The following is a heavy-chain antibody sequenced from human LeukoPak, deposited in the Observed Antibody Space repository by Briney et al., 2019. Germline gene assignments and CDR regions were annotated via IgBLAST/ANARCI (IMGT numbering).Heavy chain of an antibody. V-gene: IGHV1-2*02. CDR1: GYIFTGYY. CDR2: INANSGGT. D-gene: IGHD2-21*02. Sequence: ASVKVSCKASGYIFTGYYMHWVRQAPGQGLEWMGWINANSGGTNYAQKFQGRVTMTRDTSISTAYMELCRLRSDDTAVYYCARGGRKDSTCGGDCYTDYWGQGTLVTVSS. J-gene: IGHJ4*02. CDR3: ARGGRKDSTCGGDCYTDY.